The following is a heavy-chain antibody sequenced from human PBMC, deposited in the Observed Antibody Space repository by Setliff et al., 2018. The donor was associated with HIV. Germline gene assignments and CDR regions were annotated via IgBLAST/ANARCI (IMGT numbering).Heavy chain of an antibody. Sequence: ASVKVSCKASGYIFTSYYMHRVRQAPGQGLEWLGVINPSGGSTDYAQTFKDRVTMTKDTSTATVNMELRSLTSDDTAVYYCARGGIAAADKRDINFWGQGTMVTVS. CDR2: INPSGGST. J-gene: IGHJ3*01. CDR3: ARGGIAAADKRDINF. D-gene: IGHD6-13*01. V-gene: IGHV1-46*01. CDR1: GYIFTSYY.